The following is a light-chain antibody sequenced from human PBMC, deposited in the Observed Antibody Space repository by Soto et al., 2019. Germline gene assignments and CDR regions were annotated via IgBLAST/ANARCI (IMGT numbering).Light chain of an antibody. J-gene: IGLJ1*01. CDR3: CSYAGSYTYV. V-gene: IGLV2-11*01. Sequence: QSALTQPRSVSGSPGQSVTISCTGTSSDVGGYNFVSWYQQHPGKAPKLMIYDVSKRPSGVPDRFSGSKSDNTASLTISGLQAEDGADYYCCSYAGSYTYVFGTGTKVTVL. CDR1: SSDVGGYNF. CDR2: DVS.